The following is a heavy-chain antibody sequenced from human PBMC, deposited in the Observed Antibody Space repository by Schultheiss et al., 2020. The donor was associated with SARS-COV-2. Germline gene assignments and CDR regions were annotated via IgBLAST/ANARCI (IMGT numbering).Heavy chain of an antibody. Sequence: SQTLSLTCTVSGGSISSYYWSWIRQPPGRGLEWIGHIYYSGTTKYNPSLKSRITMSVDTSRNQFSLKLSSVTAADTAVYYCARTLDVVVVPAAIRGYYMDVWGKGTTVTVSS. V-gene: IGHV4-59*12. CDR1: GGSISSYY. CDR2: IYYSGTT. CDR3: ARTLDVVVVPAAIRGYYMDV. D-gene: IGHD2-2*02. J-gene: IGHJ6*03.